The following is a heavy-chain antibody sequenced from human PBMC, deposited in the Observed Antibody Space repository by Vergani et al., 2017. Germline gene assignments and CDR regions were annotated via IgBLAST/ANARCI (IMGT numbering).Heavy chain of an antibody. J-gene: IGHJ3*02. V-gene: IGHV4-4*02. CDR2: IYHSGST. CDR1: GVSITRSNW. CDR3: ARELELQGFDI. D-gene: IGHD1-7*01. Sequence: QVQLQESGPGLVKPSGTLSLTCAVSGVSITRSNWWSWVRQPPGKGLEWIGEIYHSGSTNYNPSLKSRVSISVDTSKNQFSLKLSSVTAADTAVYYCARELELQGFDIRGQGTMVTVSS.